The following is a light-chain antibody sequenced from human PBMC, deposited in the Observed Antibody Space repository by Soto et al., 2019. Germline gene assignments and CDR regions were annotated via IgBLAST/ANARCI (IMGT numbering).Light chain of an antibody. CDR2: AAS. V-gene: IGKV3-20*01. J-gene: IGKJ1*01. CDR3: QQYGSAPWT. CDR1: QSVSSNY. Sequence: EIVLTQSPGTLSLSPGERATISCRASQSVSSNYLAWYQQKPGQAPRLLIYAASNRAGGVPDRFGGSGSGTDFTLSVSRLEPEDFAVYYCQQYGSAPWTFSQGTKVEI.